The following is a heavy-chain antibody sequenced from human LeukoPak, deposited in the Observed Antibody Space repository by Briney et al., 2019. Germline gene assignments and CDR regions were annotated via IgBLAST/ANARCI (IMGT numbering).Heavy chain of an antibody. CDR2: INPSGGST. Sequence: ASVKVSCKASGYSLTSYDMHWVRQAPGQGLEWMGVINPSGGSTSYAQKFQGRVTITEDESTSAAYMELSSLRSEDTAVYYCARDTLYYYDSSGPPALDYWGQGTLVTVSS. V-gene: IGHV1-46*01. J-gene: IGHJ4*02. CDR3: ARDTLYYYDSSGPPALDY. CDR1: GYSLTSYD. D-gene: IGHD3-22*01.